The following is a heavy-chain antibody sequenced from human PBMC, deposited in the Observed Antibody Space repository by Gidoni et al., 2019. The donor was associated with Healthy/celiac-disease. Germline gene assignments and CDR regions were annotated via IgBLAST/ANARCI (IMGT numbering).Heavy chain of an antibody. J-gene: IGHJ3*02. Sequence: LQLQESGPGLVRPSETLSLTCTVSGGSISSSSYYWGWIRQPPGKGLEWIGSIYYSGSTYYNPALKSRVTISVDTSKNQFSLKLSSVTAADTAVYYCARYCSGGSCYDAFDIWGQGTMVTVSS. CDR3: ARYCSGGSCYDAFDI. D-gene: IGHD2-15*01. V-gene: IGHV4-39*01. CDR1: GGSISSSSYY. CDR2: IYYSGST.